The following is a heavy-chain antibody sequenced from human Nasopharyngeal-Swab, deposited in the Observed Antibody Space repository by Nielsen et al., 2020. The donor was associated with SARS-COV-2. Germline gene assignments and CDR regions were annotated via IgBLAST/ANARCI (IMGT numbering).Heavy chain of an antibody. Sequence: SETPSLTCTVSGGSISSYYWSWIRQPPGKGLEWIGRIYTSGSTNYNPSLKSRVTISVDTSKNQFSLKLSSVTAADTAVYYCARGNYYDSSGYSYYFDYWGQGTLVTVSS. J-gene: IGHJ4*02. CDR3: ARGNYYDSSGYSYYFDY. D-gene: IGHD3-22*01. CDR2: IYTSGST. V-gene: IGHV4-4*08. CDR1: GGSISSYY.